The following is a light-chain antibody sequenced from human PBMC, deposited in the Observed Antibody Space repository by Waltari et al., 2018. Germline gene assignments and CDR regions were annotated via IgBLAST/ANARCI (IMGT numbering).Light chain of an antibody. CDR3: MQGTYWPRT. CDR1: QSLVQSGGNTY. CDR2: KIS. V-gene: IGKV2-30*02. J-gene: IGKJ1*01. Sequence: DVGSTPSPHSLTICLGHPASISSWSSQSLVQSGGNTYLNWFQQRPGPAPRRLIYKISRRDSGVPDRFSGSGSTTDFTLKISRVEAEDVGIYYCMQGTYWPRTFGQGTKVQVK.